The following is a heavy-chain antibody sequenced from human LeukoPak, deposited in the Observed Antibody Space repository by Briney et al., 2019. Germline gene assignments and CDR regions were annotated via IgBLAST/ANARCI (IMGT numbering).Heavy chain of an antibody. V-gene: IGHV5-51*01. CDR1: GYSFTSYW. J-gene: IGHJ6*03. CDR2: IYPGDSDT. D-gene: IGHD1-1*01. CDR3: ARFWNYGYYYMDV. Sequence: GESLKVSCKGSGYSFTSYWIGWVRQMPGKGLEWMGIIYPGDSDTRYSPSFQGQVTISADKSISTAYLQWSSLKASDTAMYYCARFWNYGYYYMDVWGKGTTVTVSS.